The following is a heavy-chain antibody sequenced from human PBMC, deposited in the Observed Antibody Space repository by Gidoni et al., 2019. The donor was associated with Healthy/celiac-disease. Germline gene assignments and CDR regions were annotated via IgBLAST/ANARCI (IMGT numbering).Heavy chain of an antibody. CDR1: GFPFSSSA. D-gene: IGHD3-3*01. CDR3: AKFTRLFWSGPDDAFDI. Sequence: EVQLLASGGGLVQPGGSLRLYCAASGFPFSSSAMCWVRQAPGKGLEWVSVIGGIGGSTYYADSVKGRFTISRDNSKNTLYLQMISLRAEDTAVYYCAKFTRLFWSGPDDAFDIWGQGTMVTVSS. V-gene: IGHV3-23*01. J-gene: IGHJ3*02. CDR2: IGGIGGST.